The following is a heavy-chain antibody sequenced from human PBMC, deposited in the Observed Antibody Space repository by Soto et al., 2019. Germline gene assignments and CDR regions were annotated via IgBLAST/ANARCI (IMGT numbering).Heavy chain of an antibody. CDR1: GGSISSYY. CDR2: IYYSGST. Sequence: QVQLQETGPGLVRPSETLSLTCTVSGGSISSYYWSWIRQPPGKGLEWIGYIYYSGSTNYNPSLKSRDTISVDTSKNQFSLKLSSVTAADTAVYYCAREHYYYIDVWGKGTTVTVSS. J-gene: IGHJ6*03. CDR3: AREHYYYIDV. V-gene: IGHV4-59*01.